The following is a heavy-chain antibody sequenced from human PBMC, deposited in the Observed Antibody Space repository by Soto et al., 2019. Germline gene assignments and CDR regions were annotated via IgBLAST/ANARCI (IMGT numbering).Heavy chain of an antibody. V-gene: IGHV3-30*03. CDR2: ISYDGSNK. J-gene: IGHJ4*02. D-gene: IGHD5-12*01. CDR3: ARDIEMATTPTKWGPDY. CDR1: GFTFSSYG. Sequence: QVQLVESGGGVVQPGRSLRLSCAASGFTFSSYGMHWVRQAPGKGLEWVAVISYDGSNKYYADSVKGRFTISRDNSKNPLYLQMNSLRAENTAVYYCARDIEMATTPTKWGPDYGGQGPLVPVPS.